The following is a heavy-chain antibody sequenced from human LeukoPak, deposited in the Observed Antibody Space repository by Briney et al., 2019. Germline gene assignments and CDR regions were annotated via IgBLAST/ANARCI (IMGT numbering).Heavy chain of an antibody. CDR1: GFTFSTYW. J-gene: IGHJ5*02. CDR2: IKKDGSET. V-gene: IGHV3-7*05. Sequence: GGSLRLSCAASGFTFSTYWMNWVRQAPGKGLEWVASIKKDGSETYYVDSVKGRFTISRDNAKNSLYLQMNSLRAEDMAVYYCARGHVWFDPWGQGTLVTVSS. CDR3: ARGHVWFDP.